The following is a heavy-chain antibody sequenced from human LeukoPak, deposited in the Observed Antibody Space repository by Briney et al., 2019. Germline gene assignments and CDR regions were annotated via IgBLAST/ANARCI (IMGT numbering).Heavy chain of an antibody. D-gene: IGHD3-22*01. CDR2: ISAYNGNT. Sequence: ASVKVSCKASGYTFTSYGISWVRQAPGQGLEWVGWISAYNGNTNYAQKLQGRVTMTTDTSTSTAYMELRSLRSDDTAVYYCARDRGYYYDSGGYYYAWGQGTLVTVSS. V-gene: IGHV1-18*01. CDR3: ARDRGYYYDSGGYYYA. J-gene: IGHJ5*02. CDR1: GYTFTSYG.